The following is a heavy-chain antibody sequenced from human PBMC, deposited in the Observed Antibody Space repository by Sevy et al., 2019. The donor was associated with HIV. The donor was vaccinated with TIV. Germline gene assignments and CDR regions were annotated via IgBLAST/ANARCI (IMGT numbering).Heavy chain of an antibody. Sequence: GGSLRLSCAASGFTFSDSAMFWVRQASGKGLEWVGRIKSKTDGGPTDYAAPVKGRFTISRDESKNTLYLQMNSLKTEDTAVYYCTTDAHDFTNYPSPYYFDQWGQGTLVTVSS. V-gene: IGHV3-15*01. CDR1: GFTFSDSA. CDR3: TTDAHDFTNYPSPYYFDQ. J-gene: IGHJ4*02. CDR2: IKSKTDGGPT. D-gene: IGHD4-4*01.